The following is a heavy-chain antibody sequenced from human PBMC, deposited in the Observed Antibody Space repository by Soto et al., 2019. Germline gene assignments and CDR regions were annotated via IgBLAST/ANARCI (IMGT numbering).Heavy chain of an antibody. CDR1: GGSISSYY. Sequence: PSETLSLTCTVSGGSISSYYWSWIRQPPGKGLEWIGYNYYSGSTNYNPSLKSRVTISVDTSKNQFSLKLSSVTAADTAVYYCARSKESPYSATGYCSGGSCYYNWFDPWGQGTLVTVSS. D-gene: IGHD2-15*01. J-gene: IGHJ5*02. CDR3: ARSKESPYSATGYCSGGSCYYNWFDP. V-gene: IGHV4-59*01. CDR2: NYYSGST.